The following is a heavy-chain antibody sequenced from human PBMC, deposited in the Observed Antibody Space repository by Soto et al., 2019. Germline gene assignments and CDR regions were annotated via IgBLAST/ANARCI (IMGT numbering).Heavy chain of an antibody. D-gene: IGHD2-8*01. Sequence: PSETLSLTCAVYGGSFSGYYWSWIRQPPGKGLEWIGEINHSGSTNYNPSLKSRVTISVDTSKNQLSLKLSSVTAADTAVYYCARWNIVLMVYAIPLYNWFDPWGQGTLVTVSS. CDR3: ARWNIVLMVYAIPLYNWFDP. J-gene: IGHJ5*02. V-gene: IGHV4-34*01. CDR2: INHSGST. CDR1: GGSFSGYY.